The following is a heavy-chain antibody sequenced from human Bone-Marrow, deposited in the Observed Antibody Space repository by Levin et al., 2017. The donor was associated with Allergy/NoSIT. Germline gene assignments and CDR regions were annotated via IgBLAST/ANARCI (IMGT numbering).Heavy chain of an antibody. V-gene: IGHV5-51*01. CDR3: ARRRERSGYELGY. J-gene: IGHJ4*02. D-gene: IGHD5-12*01. CDR2: IYPGDSDT. Sequence: RGESLKISCKASGYSFTNYWIGWVRQMPGKGLEWMGIIYPGDSDTRYSPSFQGQVTISADRSMNTAYLQWSSLKASDTAMYYCARRRERSGYELGYWGQGTLVTVSS. CDR1: GYSFTNYW.